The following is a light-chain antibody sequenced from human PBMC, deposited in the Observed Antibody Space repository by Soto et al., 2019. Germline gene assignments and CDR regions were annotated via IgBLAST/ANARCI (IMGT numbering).Light chain of an antibody. CDR1: QSISSY. V-gene: IGKV1-39*01. Sequence: DIQMTQSPSSLSASVGDRVTITCRASQSISSYLNWYQQKPGKAPKLLIYAASSLQSGVPASFSGSGSGTDFTLTICSLQPEDFATYYCQQSYSTPQLTFGGGIKVEIK. CDR2: AAS. J-gene: IGKJ4*01. CDR3: QQSYSTPQLT.